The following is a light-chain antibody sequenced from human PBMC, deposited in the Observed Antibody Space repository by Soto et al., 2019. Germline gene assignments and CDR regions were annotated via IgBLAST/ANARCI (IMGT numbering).Light chain of an antibody. CDR2: SAS. V-gene: IGKV3-20*01. CDR3: QQYGSSPKT. CDR1: QTVSSSY. J-gene: IGKJ1*01. Sequence: EIVLTQSPGSLSLSPGESATLSCRASQTVSSSYLAWYQQKPGQAPRLLIYSASSRATGIPDRFSGSGFGTDFTLTISRLEPEDFAVCYCQQYGSSPKTFGQGTKVDIK.